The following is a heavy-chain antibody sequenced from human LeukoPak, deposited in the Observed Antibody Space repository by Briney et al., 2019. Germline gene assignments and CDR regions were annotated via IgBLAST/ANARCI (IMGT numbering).Heavy chain of an antibody. CDR1: GFSVSGSY. CDR2: IYSGGST. J-gene: IGHJ4*02. Sequence: GGSLRLSCAASGFSVSGSYMNWVRQAPGKGLEWVSVIYSGGSTYYADSVQGRFTISRDNSNNTLYLQMNSLRVGDTAVYYCARDGAGFDYWGQGILVTVSS. CDR3: ARDGAGFDY. D-gene: IGHD6-13*01. V-gene: IGHV3-53*01.